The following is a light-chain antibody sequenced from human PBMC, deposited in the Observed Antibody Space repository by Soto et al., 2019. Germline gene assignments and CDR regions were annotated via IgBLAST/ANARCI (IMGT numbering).Light chain of an antibody. J-gene: IGLJ2*01. Sequence: QSVLTQSSSASASLGSSVKLTCTLSSGHSSYIIAWHQQQPGKAPRYLMKLEGSGSYNKGSGVPDRFSGSSSGADRYLTISNLQFEDEADYYFETWDSNTRVFGGGTKRTFL. CDR3: ETWDSNTRV. CDR1: SGHSSYI. V-gene: IGLV4-60*02. CDR2: LEGSGSY.